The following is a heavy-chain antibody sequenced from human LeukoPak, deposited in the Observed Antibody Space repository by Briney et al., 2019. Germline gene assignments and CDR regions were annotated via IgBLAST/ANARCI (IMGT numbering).Heavy chain of an antibody. D-gene: IGHD3-10*01. J-gene: IGHJ4*02. CDR1: GFTFSSYG. Sequence: PGGPLRLSCAASGFTFSSYGMHWVRLAPGKGLEWVAFIRYDGSNKYYADSVKGRFTISRDNSKNTLYLQMNSLRAEDTAVYYCAKGRVRFGDPYYFDYWGQGTLVTVSS. CDR3: AKGRVRFGDPYYFDY. V-gene: IGHV3-30*02. CDR2: IRYDGSNK.